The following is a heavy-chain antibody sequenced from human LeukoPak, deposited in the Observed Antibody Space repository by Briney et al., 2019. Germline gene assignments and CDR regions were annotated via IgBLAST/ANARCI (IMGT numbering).Heavy chain of an antibody. D-gene: IGHD1-26*01. J-gene: IGHJ6*03. CDR1: ASTFSRYG. Sequence: GGSLRLSCAASASTFSRYGMHWVRQAPGKGLEWVAFIRYDGSKKYYADSVKGRFTISRDNSKNTLYLQVNSLRAEDTAVYYCAGVAEVGVTGYYYYMDVWGKGTTVTISS. V-gene: IGHV3-30*02. CDR2: IRYDGSKK. CDR3: AGVAEVGVTGYYYYMDV.